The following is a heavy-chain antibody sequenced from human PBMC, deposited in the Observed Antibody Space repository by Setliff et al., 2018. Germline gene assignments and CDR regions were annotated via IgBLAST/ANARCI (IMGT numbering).Heavy chain of an antibody. CDR2: IIPMFGTP. CDR1: GDSFNNYA. Sequence: SVKVSCKASGDSFNNYAISWVRQAPGQGLEWMGGIIPMFGTPAYAQKFQDRVTITTDESTSTAYMELDSLRSADTAVYFCARAYTPWSGSPRRYFDYWGQGALVTVSS. J-gene: IGHJ4*02. D-gene: IGHD3-3*01. CDR3: ARAYTPWSGSPRRYFDY. V-gene: IGHV1-69*05.